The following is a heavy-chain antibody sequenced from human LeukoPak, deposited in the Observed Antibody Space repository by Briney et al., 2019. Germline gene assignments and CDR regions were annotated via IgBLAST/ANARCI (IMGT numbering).Heavy chain of an antibody. J-gene: IGHJ6*03. CDR2: ISYDGSNK. CDR3: ARIDYYYYYMDV. V-gene: IGHV3-30-3*01. CDR1: GFTFSSYA. Sequence: GGSLRLSCAASGFTFSSYAMHWVRQAPGKGLEWVAVISYDGSNKYYADSVKGRFTISRDNSKNTLYLQMNSLRAEDTAVYYCARIDYYYYYMDVWGKGTTVTASS.